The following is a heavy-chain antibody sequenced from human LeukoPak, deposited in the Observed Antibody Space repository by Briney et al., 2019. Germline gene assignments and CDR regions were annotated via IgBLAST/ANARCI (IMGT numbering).Heavy chain of an antibody. CDR2: INPSSGGA. J-gene: IGHJ6*03. CDR1: GYTFTGYY. V-gene: IGHV1-2*02. CDR3: ARSSPPTSYHFSYYMDV. D-gene: IGHD6-13*01. Sequence: GASVKVSCKASGYTFTGYYLHCVRQAPGQGLEWMGWINPSSGGAKYAQNFQGSVIITTDTSISTAYMELRSLSSDDTAVYYCARSSPPTSYHFSYYMDVWGKGSTVTVSS.